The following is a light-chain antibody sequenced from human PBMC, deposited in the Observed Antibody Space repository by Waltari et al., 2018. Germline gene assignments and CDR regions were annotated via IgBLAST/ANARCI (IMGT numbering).Light chain of an antibody. Sequence: QSALTQPASVSGSPGQSITISCTGTTSDVGSYNLVSWYQQYPGEAPKLMIYEVSKRPSGISNHFSGSKSGNTASLTISGLQAEDETDYYCCSYAPSGTVVFGGGTKVTVL. J-gene: IGLJ2*01. CDR1: TSDVGSYNL. V-gene: IGLV2-23*02. CDR3: CSYAPSGTVV. CDR2: EVS.